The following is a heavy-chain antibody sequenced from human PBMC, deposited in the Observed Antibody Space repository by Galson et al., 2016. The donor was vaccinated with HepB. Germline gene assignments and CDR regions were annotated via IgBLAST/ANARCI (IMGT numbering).Heavy chain of an antibody. CDR2: ICGRCGDM. V-gene: IGHV3-23*01. Sequence: SLRLSCAASGFTFDKYGMTWFRQAPGKGLEWVSTICGRCGDMDYADSVKGRFTISRDASKNTSYLHMNSLRVEDTAIYYCAIDPSQWHDLLFGNWAQGTLVTVSA. CDR1: GFTFDKYG. D-gene: IGHD6-19*01. CDR3: AIDPSQWHDLLFGN. J-gene: IGHJ4*02.